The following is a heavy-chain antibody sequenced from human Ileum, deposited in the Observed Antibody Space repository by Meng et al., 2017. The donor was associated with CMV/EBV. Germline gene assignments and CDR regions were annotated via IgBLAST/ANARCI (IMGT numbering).Heavy chain of an antibody. CDR1: EFTFSSYG. D-gene: IGHD6-13*01. CDR2: ISYDGNNK. Sequence: EFTFSSYGMNWGRQAPGKGLEWVAVISYDGNNKYYADSVKGRFTVSRDNSNNTLYLQMNSLGAEDTAIYYCAKDRGPYSTYFYGMDVWGQGTLVTVSS. J-gene: IGHJ6*02. CDR3: AKDRGPYSTYFYGMDV. V-gene: IGHV3-30*18.